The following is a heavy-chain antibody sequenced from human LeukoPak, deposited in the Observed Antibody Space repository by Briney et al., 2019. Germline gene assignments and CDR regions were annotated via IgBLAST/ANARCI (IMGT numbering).Heavy chain of an antibody. J-gene: IGHJ4*02. D-gene: IGHD1-26*01. CDR1: GYSISSGYY. CDR3: ARRQWELIDY. CDR2: IYHSGST. Sequence: SETLSLTCAVSGYSISSGYYWGWIRQPPGKGLEWIGSIYHSGSTYYNPSLKSRVTISVVTSKNQFSLKLSSVTAADTAVYYCARRQWELIDYWGQGTLVTVSS. V-gene: IGHV4-38-2*01.